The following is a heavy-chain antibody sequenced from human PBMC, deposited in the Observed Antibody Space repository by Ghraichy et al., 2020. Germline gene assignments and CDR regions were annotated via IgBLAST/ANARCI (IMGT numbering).Heavy chain of an antibody. D-gene: IGHD4-11*01. CDR3: ARTDYSNYLAYYYYYMDV. CDR1: GFTFSSYW. CDR2: IKQDGSEK. Sequence: GGSLRLSCAASGFTFSSYWMSWVRPAPGKGLEWVANIKQDGSEKYYVDSVKGRFTISRDNAKNSLFLRMNSLRAEDTAVYYCARTDYSNYLAYYYYYMDVWGKGTTVTVSS. J-gene: IGHJ6*03. V-gene: IGHV3-7*03.